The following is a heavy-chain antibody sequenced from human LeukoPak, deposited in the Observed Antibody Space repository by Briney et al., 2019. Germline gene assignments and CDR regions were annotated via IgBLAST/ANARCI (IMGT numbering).Heavy chain of an antibody. CDR3: ARAYCSSCYGYAY. D-gene: IGHD6-13*01. CDR1: DFDFSSHA. Sequence: GGSLRLSCEASDFDFSSHAMTWVRQAPGKGLEWLSAISISGTKTYYGDSVKGRFFISRDNSKNTLYLHMNSLRVEDTAVYYCARAYCSSCYGYAYWGQGTLVTSPQ. J-gene: IGHJ4*02. V-gene: IGHV3-23*01. CDR2: ISISGTKT.